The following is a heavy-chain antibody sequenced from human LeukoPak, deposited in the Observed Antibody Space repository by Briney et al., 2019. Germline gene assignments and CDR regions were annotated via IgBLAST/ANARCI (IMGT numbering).Heavy chain of an antibody. CDR2: IYHSGST. J-gene: IGHJ6*03. Sequence: PSETLSLTCTVSGGSISSYYWSWIRQPPGKGLEWIGYIYHSGSTYYNPSLKSRVTISVDRSKNQFSLKLSSVTAADTAVYYCARHLEPHQGGGYYYMDVWGKGTTVTVSS. CDR3: ARHLEPHQGGGYYYMDV. V-gene: IGHV4-59*08. CDR1: GGSISSYY. D-gene: IGHD1-14*01.